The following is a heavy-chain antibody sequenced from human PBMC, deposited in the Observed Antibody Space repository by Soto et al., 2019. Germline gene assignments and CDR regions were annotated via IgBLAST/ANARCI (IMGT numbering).Heavy chain of an antibody. Sequence: SETLSLTCTVSGGSINSNNYYWGWIRQPPGKGLECIGNVYYRGTTYYNPSLKGRVTISVDTSKNQFSLKLSSVTAADTAVFFCVRHQRYSSGWYIDYWGQGTLVTVSS. CDR1: GGSINSNNYY. CDR2: VYYRGTT. CDR3: VRHQRYSSGWYIDY. D-gene: IGHD6-19*01. V-gene: IGHV4-39*01. J-gene: IGHJ4*02.